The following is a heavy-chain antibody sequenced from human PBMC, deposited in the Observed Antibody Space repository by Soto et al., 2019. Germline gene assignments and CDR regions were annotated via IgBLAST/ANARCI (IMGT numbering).Heavy chain of an antibody. CDR2: INHSGST. CDR3: ARGSRRLYSNRSGLFDY. V-gene: IGHV4-34*01. J-gene: IGHJ4*02. D-gene: IGHD3-10*01. Sequence: QVQLQQWGAGLLKPSETLSLTCAVYGGSFSGYYWSWIRQPPGKGLEWIGEINHSGSTNYNPSLKSRVTISVDTSKNQFSRKLSSVTAADTAVYYCARGSRRLYSNRSGLFDYWGQGTLVTVSS. CDR1: GGSFSGYY.